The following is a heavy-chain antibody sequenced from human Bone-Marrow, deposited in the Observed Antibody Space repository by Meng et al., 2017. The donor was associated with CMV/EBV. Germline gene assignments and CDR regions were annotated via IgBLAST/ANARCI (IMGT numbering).Heavy chain of an antibody. J-gene: IGHJ4*02. CDR3: ARDRLRYNWNFYLDY. V-gene: IGHV1-69*05. Sequence: ELSSRASRRTFSSYAISWVRQAPGQGLEWMGGIIPIFGTANYAQKFQGRVTITTDESTSTAYMELSSLRSEDTAVYYLARDRLRYNWNFYLDYWGQGTLVTVSS. CDR1: RRTFSSYA. D-gene: IGHD1-7*01. CDR2: IIPIFGTA.